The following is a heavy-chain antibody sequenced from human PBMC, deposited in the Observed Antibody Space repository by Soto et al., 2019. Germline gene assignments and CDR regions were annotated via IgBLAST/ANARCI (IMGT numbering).Heavy chain of an antibody. CDR2: ISYDGSNK. V-gene: IGHV3-30-3*01. J-gene: IGHJ6*02. CDR1: GFTFSSYA. Sequence: QVQLVESGGGVVQPGRSLRLSCAASGFTFSSYAMHWVRQAPGKGLEWVAVISYDGSNKYYADSVKGRFTISRDNSKNTLYLQMNSLRAEDTAVYYCARPMGVSYCGGDCYSYYYYYYVMDVWGQGTTVTVSS. CDR3: ARPMGVSYCGGDCYSYYYYYYVMDV. D-gene: IGHD2-21*02.